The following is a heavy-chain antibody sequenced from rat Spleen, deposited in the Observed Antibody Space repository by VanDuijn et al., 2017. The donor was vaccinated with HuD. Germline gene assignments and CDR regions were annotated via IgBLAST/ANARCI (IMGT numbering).Heavy chain of an antibody. D-gene: IGHD1-4*01. CDR1: GFSFSDHY. CDR2: ISYDGGNT. Sequence: EVQLVESGGGLVQPGRSLKLSCAASGFSFSDHYMAWVRQAPTMGLEWVASISYDGGNTYYRDSVKVRFTISRDNARSILYLQMDSLGSEETATYYCATQGITAPHFDYWGQGVMVTVSS. CDR3: ATQGITAPHFDY. V-gene: IGHV5-20*01. J-gene: IGHJ2*01.